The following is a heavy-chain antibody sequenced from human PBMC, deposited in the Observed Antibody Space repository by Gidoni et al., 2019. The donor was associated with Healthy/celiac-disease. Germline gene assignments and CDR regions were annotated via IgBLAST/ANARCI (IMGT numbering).Heavy chain of an antibody. J-gene: IGHJ4*02. D-gene: IGHD3-9*01. CDR2: ISGNCGNT. Sequence: EVQLLESGGGLVQAGGSLRLTCAAFGFILCSYAMSWVRMAPGKGLQWVSAISGNCGNTDYADSVQGRFTISRENSKSALYLQMNSLRAEETAVYYCAKDYVLRYFDWLYPAFNYWGQGTLVTVSS. V-gene: IGHV3-23*01. CDR3: AKDYVLRYFDWLYPAFNY. CDR1: GFILCSYA.